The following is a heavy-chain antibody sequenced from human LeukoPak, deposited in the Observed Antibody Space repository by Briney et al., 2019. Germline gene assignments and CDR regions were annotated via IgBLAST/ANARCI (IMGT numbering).Heavy chain of an antibody. J-gene: IGHJ3*02. D-gene: IGHD3-16*01. V-gene: IGHV3-64*01. CDR1: GFTFSNYA. CDR3: ARERRGDDAFDI. CDR2: ISTNGGRT. Sequence: ERSLRLSCAASGFTFSNYAMYWVRQAPGKGLEYVSTISTNGGRTYYANSVKGRFTISRDNSKNTVYLQMGSLRAEDMAVYYCARERRGDDAFDIWGQGTMVTVSS.